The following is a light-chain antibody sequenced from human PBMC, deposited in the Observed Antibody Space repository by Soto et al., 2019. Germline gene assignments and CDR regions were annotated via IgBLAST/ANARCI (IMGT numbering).Light chain of an antibody. CDR2: SNH. V-gene: IGLV1-44*01. Sequence: QSVLTQPPSASGTPGQRVTISCSGSSSNIGSNPVNWYQQLPGTAPKLLIYSNHQRPSGVPDRFSGSKSGTSASLAISGLQSEDEADYYCALWDDSLNGGVFGGGTKLTVL. CDR3: ALWDDSLNGGV. CDR1: SSNIGSNP. J-gene: IGLJ3*02.